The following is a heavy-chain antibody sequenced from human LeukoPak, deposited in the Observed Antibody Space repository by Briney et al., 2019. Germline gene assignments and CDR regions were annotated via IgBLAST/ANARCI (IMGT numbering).Heavy chain of an antibody. D-gene: IGHD3-3*01. CDR3: AKAYRSGYLGDYFDY. CDR1: GFTFSTYS. CDR2: ISGSSDNI. V-gene: IGHV3-21*04. J-gene: IGHJ4*02. Sequence: GGSLRLSCVASGFTFSTYSMTWVRQAPGRGLEWVSSISGSSDNIVYADSVKGRFTLSRDNAKKSLYLQMNSLRAEDTAVYYCAKAYRSGYLGDYFDYWGQGTLVTVSS.